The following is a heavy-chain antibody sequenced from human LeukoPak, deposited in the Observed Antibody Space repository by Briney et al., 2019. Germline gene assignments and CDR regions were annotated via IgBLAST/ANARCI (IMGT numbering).Heavy chain of an antibody. CDR3: ARGIQLWFRAFDI. J-gene: IGHJ3*02. Sequence: GESLQISCKGSGYSFTSYWIGWVRQMPGKGLEWMGIIYPGDSDTRYSPSFQGQVTISADKSISTAYLQWSSLKASDTAMYYCARGIQLWFRAFDIWGQGTMVTVSS. D-gene: IGHD5-18*01. CDR2: IYPGDSDT. V-gene: IGHV5-51*01. CDR1: GYSFTSYW.